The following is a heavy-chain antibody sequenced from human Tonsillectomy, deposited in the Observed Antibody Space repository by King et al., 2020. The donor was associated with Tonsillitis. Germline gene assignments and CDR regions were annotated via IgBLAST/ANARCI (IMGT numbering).Heavy chain of an antibody. J-gene: IGHJ4*02. D-gene: IGHD2/OR15-2a*01. V-gene: IGHV5-51*01. Sequence: VQLVESGAEVKKSGESLKISCKGSGYSFTIYWIGWVRQMPGKGLEGLGIIYPCYSDTRYSPSFQGQVTTSADNAISTAYLQWSSLKASDTAMYYCARHVRGPYFDYWGQGTLVTVSS. CDR2: IYPCYSDT. CDR1: GYSFTIYW. CDR3: ARHVRGPYFDY.